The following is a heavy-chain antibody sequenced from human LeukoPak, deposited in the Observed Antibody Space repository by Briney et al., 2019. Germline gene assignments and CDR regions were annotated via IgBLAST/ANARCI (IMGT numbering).Heavy chain of an antibody. Sequence: GRSLRLSCAASGFTFSSYGMHWVRQAPGKGLEWVAVISYDGSNKYYADSVKGRFTISRDNSKNTLYLQMNSLRAEDTAVYYCAKGMWDIVVVPAAARDDYYYYGMDVWGQGTTVTVSS. CDR2: ISYDGSNK. V-gene: IGHV3-30*18. J-gene: IGHJ6*02. CDR3: AKGMWDIVVVPAAARDDYYYYGMDV. CDR1: GFTFSSYG. D-gene: IGHD2-2*01.